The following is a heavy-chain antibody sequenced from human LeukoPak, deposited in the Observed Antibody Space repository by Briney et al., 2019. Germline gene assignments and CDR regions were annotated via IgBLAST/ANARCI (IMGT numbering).Heavy chain of an antibody. CDR3: SPLAYCGGDCYL. CDR1: GFTFSTYG. D-gene: IGHD2-21*02. Sequence: GGSLRLSCAASGFTFSTYGMHWVRQALGKGLEWVAFIPYDGSNKYYADSVKGRFTISRDISKNALYLQMNSLRAEDTAVYYCSPLAYCGGDCYLWGQGTLVTVSS. V-gene: IGHV3-30*02. CDR2: IPYDGSNK. J-gene: IGHJ4*02.